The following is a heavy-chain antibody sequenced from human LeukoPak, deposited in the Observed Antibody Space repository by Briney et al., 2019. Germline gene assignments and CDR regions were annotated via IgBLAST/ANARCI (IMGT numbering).Heavy chain of an antibody. D-gene: IGHD6-13*01. CDR3: ARGGHGQQLVGFDP. J-gene: IGHJ5*02. CDR2: IHPNSGGT. CDR1: GYTFTGYY. V-gene: IGHV1-2*02. Sequence: ASVKVSCKASGYTFTGYYMHWVRQAPGQGLEWMGWIHPNSGGTNYAQKFQGRVTMTRDTSISTAYMELSRLRSDDTAVYYCARGGHGQQLVGFDPWGQGTLVTVSS.